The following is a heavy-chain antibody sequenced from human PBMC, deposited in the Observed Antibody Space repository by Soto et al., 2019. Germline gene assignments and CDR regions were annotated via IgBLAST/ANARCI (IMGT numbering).Heavy chain of an antibody. CDR3: ATPYYFNH. CDR2: ISDDSSYI. Sequence: KTGGSLRLSCAASGFMFSAYTMNWVRQAPGEGLEWLSSISDDSSYIDYADSLRGRFTVSRDNARNSLYLQIDSLGVEDTAVYYCATPYYFNHWGPGTLVTVSS. D-gene: IGHD3-16*01. CDR1: GFMFSAYT. V-gene: IGHV3-21*06. J-gene: IGHJ1*01.